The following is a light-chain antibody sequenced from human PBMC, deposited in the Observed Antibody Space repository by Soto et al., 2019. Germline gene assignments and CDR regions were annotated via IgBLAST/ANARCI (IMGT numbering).Light chain of an antibody. CDR3: QEYNDWPLRT. V-gene: IGKV3-15*01. J-gene: IGKJ1*01. CDR1: QSISGN. Sequence: EIVMTQSPATLPVSPGEGGTLSCRASQSISGNLAWYQQKPGQAPRLLISGASTRATGIPARFSGRGSGTEFTLTISSLESDDLALYFCQEYNDWPLRTFGQGTKVDIK. CDR2: GAS.